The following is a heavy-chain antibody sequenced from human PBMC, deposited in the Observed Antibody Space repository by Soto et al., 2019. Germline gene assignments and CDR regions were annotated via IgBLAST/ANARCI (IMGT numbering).Heavy chain of an antibody. V-gene: IGHV3-21*01. Sequence: PGGSLRLSCAASGFTSSGDALNWVRQAPGKGLEWVSSISTTSTYIYYAEAVKGRFTISRDNANNSLHLQMNSLRAEDTAVYYCVRAYVMDVWGQGTTVTVAS. D-gene: IGHD3-10*02. CDR3: VRAYVMDV. J-gene: IGHJ6*02. CDR2: ISTTSTYI. CDR1: GFTSSGDA.